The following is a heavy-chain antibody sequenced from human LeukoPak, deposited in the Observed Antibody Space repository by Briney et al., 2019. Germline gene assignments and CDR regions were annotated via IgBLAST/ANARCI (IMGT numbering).Heavy chain of an antibody. Sequence: GGSLRLSCAASGFIFTDYRMHWVRQGPGKELVWLARISGDGRGTTYADSVKGRFTISRDNSKNTLYLQMNSLRAEDTAVYYCARVPDGYNLGSYFDPWGQGTLVTVSS. CDR3: ARVPDGYNLGSYFDP. CDR1: GFIFTDYR. J-gene: IGHJ5*02. D-gene: IGHD5-24*01. V-gene: IGHV3-74*01. CDR2: ISGDGRGT.